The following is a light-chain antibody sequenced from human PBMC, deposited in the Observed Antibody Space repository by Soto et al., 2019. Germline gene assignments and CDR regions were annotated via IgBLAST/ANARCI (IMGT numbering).Light chain of an antibody. J-gene: IGLJ2*01. Sequence: QSALTQPASVSGSPGQSVTISCTGTTNDIGGYNYVSWFQQHPGEAPKLMIYEVSNRPSGVSNRFSGSKSGNTASLTITGLQAEDEAAYYCSSYTITHIPVIVGGGTQLTVL. V-gene: IGLV2-14*01. CDR3: SSYTITHIPVI. CDR1: TNDIGGYNY. CDR2: EVS.